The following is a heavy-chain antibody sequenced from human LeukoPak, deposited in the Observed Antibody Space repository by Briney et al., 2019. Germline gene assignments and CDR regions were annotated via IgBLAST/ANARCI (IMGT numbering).Heavy chain of an antibody. V-gene: IGHV4-59*01. CDR2: IYYSGSS. CDR1: GGSISSYY. CDR3: ARYSSSWYGFDP. Sequence: SETLSLTCTVSGGSISSYYWSWIRQPPGKGLEWIGYIYYSGSSNYNPSLKSRVTISVDTSKNQFSLKLSSVSAADTAVYYCARYSSSWYGFDPWGQGTLVTVSS. D-gene: IGHD6-13*01. J-gene: IGHJ5*02.